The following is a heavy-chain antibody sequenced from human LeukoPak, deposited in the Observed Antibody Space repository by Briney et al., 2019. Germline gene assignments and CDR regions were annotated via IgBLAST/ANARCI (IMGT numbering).Heavy chain of an antibody. V-gene: IGHV4-39*01. CDR3: ARQGDIVVVPAAYFDY. J-gene: IGHJ4*02. Sequence: PSETLSLTCTVSGGSISSSSYYWGCIRQPPGKGLEWIGSIYYSGSTYYNPSLKSRVTISVDTSKNQFSLKLSSVTAADTAVYYCARQGDIVVVPAAYFDYWGQGTLVTVSS. CDR1: GGSISSSSYY. CDR2: IYYSGST. D-gene: IGHD2-2*01.